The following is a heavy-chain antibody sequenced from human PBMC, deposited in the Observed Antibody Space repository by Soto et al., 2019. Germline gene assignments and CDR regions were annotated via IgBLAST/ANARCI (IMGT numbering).Heavy chain of an antibody. Sequence: GESLKISCKGSGYSFTSYWIGWVRQMPGKGLEWMGIIYPGDSDTRYSPSFQGQVTISADKSISTAYLQWSSLKASDTAMYYCARRDASSIAGSDAFDIRGQGTMVTVSS. D-gene: IGHD6-13*01. V-gene: IGHV5-51*01. CDR2: IYPGDSDT. CDR1: GYSFTSYW. J-gene: IGHJ3*02. CDR3: ARRDASSIAGSDAFDI.